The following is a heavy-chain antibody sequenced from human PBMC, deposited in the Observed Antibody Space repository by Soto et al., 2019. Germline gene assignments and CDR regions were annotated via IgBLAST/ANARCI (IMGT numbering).Heavy chain of an antibody. D-gene: IGHD6-13*01. CDR2: IYYSGST. CDR3: ARSLTAAGSWFDP. CDR1: GGSISSGDYY. Sequence: SETLSLTCTVSGGSISSGDYYWSWIRQPPGKGLEWIGYIYYSGSTYYNPSLKSRVTISVDTSKNQFSLKLSSVTAADTAVYYCARSLTAAGSWFDPWGQGTLVTVSS. V-gene: IGHV4-30-4*01. J-gene: IGHJ5*02.